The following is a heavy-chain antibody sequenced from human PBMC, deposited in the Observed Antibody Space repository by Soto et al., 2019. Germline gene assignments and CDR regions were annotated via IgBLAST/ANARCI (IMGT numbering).Heavy chain of an antibody. V-gene: IGHV3-30-3*01. Sequence: GGSLRLSCAASGFTFSSYAMHWVRQAPGKGLEWVAVISYDGSSKFYADSVKGRFTISRDNSKNTLYLQMNSLRTEDTAVYYCARRSSGYYLYLDYWGQGTPVTVSS. CDR3: ARRSSGYYLYLDY. D-gene: IGHD3-22*01. CDR2: ISYDGSSK. CDR1: GFTFSSYA. J-gene: IGHJ4*02.